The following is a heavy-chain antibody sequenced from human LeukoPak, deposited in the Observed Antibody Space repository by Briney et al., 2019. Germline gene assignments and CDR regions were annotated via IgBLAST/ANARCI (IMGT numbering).Heavy chain of an antibody. J-gene: IGHJ6*02. Sequence: SVTVSCTASGGTFSSYAISWVRQAPGQGLEWMGGIIPIFGTANYAQKFQGRVTITADESTSTAYMELSSLRSEDTAVYYCARGRSNYYGMDVWGQGTTVTVSS. D-gene: IGHD1-26*01. V-gene: IGHV1-69*01. CDR2: IIPIFGTA. CDR3: ARGRSNYYGMDV. CDR1: GGTFSSYA.